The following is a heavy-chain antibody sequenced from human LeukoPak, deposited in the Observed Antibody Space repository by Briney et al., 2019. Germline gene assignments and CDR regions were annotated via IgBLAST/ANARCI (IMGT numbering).Heavy chain of an antibody. CDR1: GGSISNNY. CDR2: IYYSGTT. D-gene: IGHD1-26*01. CDR3: ARFFMGANDY. V-gene: IGHV4-59*01. J-gene: IGHJ4*02. Sequence: PSETLSLTCTVSGGSISNNYWTWIRQPPGKGLEWIGYIYYSGTTNYNPSLTSRVTISVDTSKNQFSLKLSSVTAADTAVYYCARFFMGANDYWGQGTLVTVSS.